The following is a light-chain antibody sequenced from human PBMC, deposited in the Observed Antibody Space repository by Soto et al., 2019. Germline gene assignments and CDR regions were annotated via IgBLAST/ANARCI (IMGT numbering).Light chain of an antibody. CDR3: QQYDFLPLT. CDR1: QSIGTY. Sequence: EIVMTQSPATLSLSPGERATLSCRASQSIGTYLAWYQQKPGQTPRLLIFGASNRAADIPARFSASGSGTDFTLTISGLEPDDFAVYYCQQYDFLPLTFGGGTRL. V-gene: IGKV3-11*01. J-gene: IGKJ4*01. CDR2: GAS.